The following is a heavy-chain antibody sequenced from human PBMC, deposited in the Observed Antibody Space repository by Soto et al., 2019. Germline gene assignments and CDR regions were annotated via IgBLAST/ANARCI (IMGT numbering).Heavy chain of an antibody. Sequence: ASVKVSCKASGYSFTTYDISWLRQAPGQGLEWMGRISPYNGNTNYAQNFQDRATMTADTSSSTAYMELRGLRSDDTAIYYCATSYDSGFDPWGQGTLVTVSS. V-gene: IGHV1-18*04. CDR2: ISPYNGNT. CDR1: GYSFTTYD. D-gene: IGHD3-3*01. CDR3: ATSYDSGFDP. J-gene: IGHJ5*02.